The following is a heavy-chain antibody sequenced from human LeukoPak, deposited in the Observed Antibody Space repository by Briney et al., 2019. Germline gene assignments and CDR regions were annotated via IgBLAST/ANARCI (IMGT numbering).Heavy chain of an antibody. D-gene: IGHD1-26*01. CDR3: ARGPQNSGSYWSLFYYFDY. Sequence: ASVKVSCKASGYTFTSYAMNWVRQAPGQGLEWMGWINTNTGNPTYAQGFTGRFVFSLDTSVSTAYLQISSLKAEDTAVYYCARGPQNSGSYWSLFYYFDYWGQGTLVTVSS. CDR1: GYTFTSYA. V-gene: IGHV7-4-1*02. J-gene: IGHJ4*02. CDR2: INTNTGNP.